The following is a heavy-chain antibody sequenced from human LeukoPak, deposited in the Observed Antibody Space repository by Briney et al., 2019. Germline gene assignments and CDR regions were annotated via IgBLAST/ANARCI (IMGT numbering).Heavy chain of an antibody. Sequence: ASVTVSCTASGYTFTSYYMHWVRQAPGQGLEWMGIINPSGGSTSYAQKFQGRVTMTRDTSTSTVYMELSSLRSEDTAVYYCARGGSPYYYDSSGNLDYWGQGTLVTVSS. V-gene: IGHV1-46*01. CDR2: INPSGGST. CDR1: GYTFTSYY. CDR3: ARGGSPYYYDSSGNLDY. J-gene: IGHJ4*02. D-gene: IGHD3-22*01.